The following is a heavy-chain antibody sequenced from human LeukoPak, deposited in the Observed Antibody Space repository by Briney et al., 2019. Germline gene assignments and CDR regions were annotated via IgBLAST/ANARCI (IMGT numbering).Heavy chain of an antibody. CDR1: GYTFTSYY. D-gene: IGHD5-18*01. V-gene: IGHV1-46*01. CDR3: ARVVTAFYFDY. Sequence: GASVKVSCKASGYTFTSYYMHWVRQAPGQGLEWMGIINPSDGSTIYAQKFQGRVTMTRDMSTSTVYMELSSLRSEDTAVYYCARVVTAFYFDYWGQGTLVTVSS. CDR2: INPSDGST. J-gene: IGHJ4*02.